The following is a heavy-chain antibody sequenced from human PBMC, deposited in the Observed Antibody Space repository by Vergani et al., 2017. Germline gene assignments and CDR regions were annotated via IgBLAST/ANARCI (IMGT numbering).Heavy chain of an antibody. V-gene: IGHV3-30*02. Sequence: QVQLVESGGGVVQRGGSLRLSCATSGFTSSNYDMQWIRQGPGKGLEFVAFIQFDGSNQYYADSVKGRFTLSRDFSKNTLYLQMNSRRTDETATYYCTKHVRGWGMNYWGQGTQVIVSS. J-gene: IGHJ4*02. D-gene: IGHD3-16*01. CDR1: GFTSSNYD. CDR3: TKHVRGWGMNY. CDR2: IQFDGSNQ.